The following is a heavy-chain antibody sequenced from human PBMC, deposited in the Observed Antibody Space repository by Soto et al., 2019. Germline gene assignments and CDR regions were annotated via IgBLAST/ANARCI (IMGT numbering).Heavy chain of an antibody. CDR1: GFTFSSYS. D-gene: IGHD2-15*01. V-gene: IGHV3-30-3*01. CDR3: AREGEYCSGGSCTYFNY. Sequence: QVQLVESGGGVVQPGTSLGLSCLGSGFTFSSYSMYWVRQAPGKGLEWVAYISHHGSNQYYADSVKGRFTTSRDNSPNTLYLQMNSLTTEDTAVYYCAREGEYCSGGSCTYFNYWGQGTLVTVSS. CDR2: ISHHGSNQ. J-gene: IGHJ4*02.